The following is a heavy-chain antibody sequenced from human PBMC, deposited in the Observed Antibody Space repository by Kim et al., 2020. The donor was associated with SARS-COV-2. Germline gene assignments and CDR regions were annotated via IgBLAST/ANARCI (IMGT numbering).Heavy chain of an antibody. CDR1: GGSISSYN. V-gene: IGHV4-59*08. CDR3: ASSPWTHHCNYPAEAGYY. J-gene: IGHJ6*01. D-gene: IGHD1-7*01. CDR2: IYYSRST. Sequence: SETLSLTCTVSGGSISSYNWSWILQPPRKRREWMVEIYYSRSTNYNPPLNSRLAISLDTTKNQFSLQLRSVTAADTAAFYCASSPWTHHCNYPAEAGYY.